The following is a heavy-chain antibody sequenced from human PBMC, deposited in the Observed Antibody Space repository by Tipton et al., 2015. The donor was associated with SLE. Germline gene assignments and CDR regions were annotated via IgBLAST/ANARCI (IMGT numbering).Heavy chain of an antibody. CDR1: GYTFTSYD. CDR3: ARSRYGDRYFDY. CDR2: ISVYNGDT. V-gene: IGHV1-18*01. Sequence: QVQLVQSGAEVKKPGASVKVSCKASGYTFTSYDISWVRQAPGQGLEWLGWISVYNGDTNCAKKYQDRVTLTTDTSTSTAYMELRSLRSDDTAVYYCARSRYGDRYFDYWGQGTLVTVSS. J-gene: IGHJ4*02. D-gene: IGHD4-17*01.